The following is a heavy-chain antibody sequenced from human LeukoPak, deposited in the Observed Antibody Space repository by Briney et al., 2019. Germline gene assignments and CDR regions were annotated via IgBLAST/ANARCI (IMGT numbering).Heavy chain of an antibody. D-gene: IGHD3-22*01. CDR1: GFTFSSYG. Sequence: GRSLRLSRAASGFTFSSYGMHWVRQAPGKGLEWVAVIWYDGSNKYYADSVKGRFTISRDNSKSTLYLQMNSLRAEDTAVYYCAKARYYYDSSGYSGLDYWGQGTLVTVSS. CDR3: AKARYYYDSSGYSGLDY. CDR2: IWYDGSNK. V-gene: IGHV3-33*06. J-gene: IGHJ4*02.